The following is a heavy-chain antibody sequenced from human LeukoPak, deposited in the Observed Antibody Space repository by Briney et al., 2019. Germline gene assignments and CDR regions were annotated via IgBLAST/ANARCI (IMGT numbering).Heavy chain of an antibody. CDR1: GGSISSYY. CDR3: ARVVGSGGSYYYYMDV. V-gene: IGHV4-59*01. J-gene: IGHJ6*03. D-gene: IGHD1-26*01. CDR2: MYYSGST. Sequence: PSETLSLTCTVSGGSISSYYWSWIRQPPGKGLEWIGYMYYSGSTNYNPSLKSRVTISVDTSKNQFSLKLSSVTAADTAVYYCARVVGSGGSYYYYMDVWGKGTTVTVSS.